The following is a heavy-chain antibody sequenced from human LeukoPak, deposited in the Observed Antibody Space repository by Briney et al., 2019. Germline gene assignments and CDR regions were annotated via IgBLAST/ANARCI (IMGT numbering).Heavy chain of an antibody. CDR2: IKSKTDGGTT. D-gene: IGHD3-10*01. V-gene: IGHV3-15*01. CDR3: TTGITMVRGVPGVYFDY. J-gene: IGHJ4*02. Sequence: GGSLRLSCAASGFTFSNAWMSWVRQAPGKGLEWVGRIKSKTDGGTTDYAAPVKGTFTISRDDSKNTLYLQMNSLKTEDTAVYYCTTGITMVRGVPGVYFDYWGQGTLVTVSS. CDR1: GFTFSNAW.